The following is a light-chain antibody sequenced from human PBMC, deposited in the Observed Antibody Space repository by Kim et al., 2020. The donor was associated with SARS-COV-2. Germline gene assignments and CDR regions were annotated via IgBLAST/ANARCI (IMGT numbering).Light chain of an antibody. J-gene: IGLJ3*02. V-gene: IGLV2-14*03. CDR2: DVT. CDR3: STYTDSVM. Sequence: GAGHYVSWYRLPPGKAPKLMIYDVTLRPSGVSNRFSGSKSGDTASLTISGLQAEDEADYYCSTYTDSVMFGGGTQLTVL. CDR1: GAGHY.